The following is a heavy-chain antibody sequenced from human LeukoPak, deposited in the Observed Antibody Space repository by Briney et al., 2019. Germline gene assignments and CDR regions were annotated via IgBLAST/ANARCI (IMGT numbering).Heavy chain of an antibody. D-gene: IGHD3-10*01. CDR1: GFTFSSYG. Sequence: GGSLRLSCAAYGFTFSSYGMHWVRQAPGKGLEWVAVISYDGSNKYYADSVKGRFTISRDNSKNTLYLQMNSLRAEDTAVYYCAKVARGSRGSGSYSLFDYWGQGTLVTVSS. CDR3: AKVARGSRGSGSYSLFDY. CDR2: ISYDGSNK. J-gene: IGHJ4*02. V-gene: IGHV3-30*18.